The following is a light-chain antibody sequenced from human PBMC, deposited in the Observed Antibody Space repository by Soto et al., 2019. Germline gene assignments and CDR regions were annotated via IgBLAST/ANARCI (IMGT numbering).Light chain of an antibody. J-gene: IGKJ5*01. CDR2: DAS. CDR3: QQRSNWPPIT. CDR1: QSVKTF. V-gene: IGKV3-11*01. Sequence: EIVLTQSPATLSLSPGERATRSCRASQSVKTFLVWYQQRPGQAPRLLIHDASHRAAGIPARFSGSGFGTDFTLTISSLEPEDAAVYYCQQRSNWPPITFGQGTRLEIK.